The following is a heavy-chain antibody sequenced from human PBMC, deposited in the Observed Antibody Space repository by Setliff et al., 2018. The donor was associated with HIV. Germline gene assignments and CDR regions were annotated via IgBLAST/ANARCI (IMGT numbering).Heavy chain of an antibody. CDR2: INTQTGSP. D-gene: IGHD4-17*01. V-gene: IGHV7-4-1*02. J-gene: IGHJ5*02. CDR1: GYRFINYA. CDR3: ARALYGEYGGDLNWLDP. Sequence: ASVKVSCKASGYRFINYAMNWVRQAPGQGLEWMGWINTQTGSPTYAQAFTGRFVFSVDTSVTTTYLQISGLKADDTAVYYCARALYGEYGGDLNWLDPWGQGTLVTVSS.